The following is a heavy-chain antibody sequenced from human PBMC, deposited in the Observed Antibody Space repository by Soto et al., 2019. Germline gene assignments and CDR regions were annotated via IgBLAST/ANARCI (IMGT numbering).Heavy chain of an antibody. D-gene: IGHD2-15*01. CDR2: ISWNSGSI. Sequence: EVQLVESGGGLVQPGRSLRLSCAASGFTFDDYAMHWVRQAPGKGLEWVSGISWNSGSIGYADSVKGRFTISRDNAKNSLYLQMNSLRAEDTALYYCAKDMASGGSSHIYWGQGTMVTVSS. CDR1: GFTFDDYA. J-gene: IGHJ3*01. CDR3: AKDMASGGSSHIY. V-gene: IGHV3-9*01.